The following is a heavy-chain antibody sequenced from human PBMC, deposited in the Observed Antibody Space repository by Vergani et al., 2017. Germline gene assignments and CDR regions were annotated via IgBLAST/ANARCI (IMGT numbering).Heavy chain of an antibody. CDR2: ISAYNGNT. Sequence: VSCKASGYTFTSYGISWVRQALGQGLEWMGWISAYNGNTNYAQKLQGRVTMTTDTSTSTAYMELRSLRSDDTAVYYCARGPYCSGGSCYYIEGDWFDPWGQGTLVTVSS. CDR1: GYTFTSYG. V-gene: IGHV1-18*01. D-gene: IGHD2-15*01. CDR3: ARGPYCSGGSCYYIEGDWFDP. J-gene: IGHJ5*02.